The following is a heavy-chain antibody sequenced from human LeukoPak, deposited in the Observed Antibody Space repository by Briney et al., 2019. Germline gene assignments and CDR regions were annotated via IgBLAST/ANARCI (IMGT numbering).Heavy chain of an antibody. CDR3: ARVPSSA. Sequence: SETLSLTCTVSGGSISSSSYYWGWIRQPPGKGLEWIGYIYYSGSTYYNPSLKSRVTISVDTSKNQFSLKLSSVTAADTAVYYCARVPSSAWGQGTLVTVSS. CDR1: GGSISSSSYY. CDR2: IYYSGST. J-gene: IGHJ5*02. V-gene: IGHV4-31*03. D-gene: IGHD6-25*01.